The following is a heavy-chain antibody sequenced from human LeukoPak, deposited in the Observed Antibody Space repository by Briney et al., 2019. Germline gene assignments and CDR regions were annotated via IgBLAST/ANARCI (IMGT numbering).Heavy chain of an antibody. J-gene: IGHJ4*02. CDR3: AEGVYIYGNLFDY. Sequence: PGGSLRLSCVASGFIFSNYWMSWVRQAPGKALEWVASIKNDGSEKNYVDSVKGRFTISRDNAKNSLYLHMSSLTAEDTAVYYCAEGVYIYGNLFDYWGQGSLVTVSS. CDR1: GFIFSNYW. D-gene: IGHD3-3*02. V-gene: IGHV3-7*01. CDR2: IKNDGSEK.